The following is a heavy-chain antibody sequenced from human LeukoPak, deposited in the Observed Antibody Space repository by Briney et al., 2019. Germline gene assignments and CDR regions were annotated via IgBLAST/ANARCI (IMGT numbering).Heavy chain of an antibody. CDR3: AKGYYEIHDAFDI. D-gene: IGHD3-9*01. J-gene: IGHJ3*02. CDR2: ISYDGRNK. CDR1: GFTFSSCG. V-gene: IGHV3-30*18. Sequence: PGRSLRLSCAASGFTFSSCGMHWVRQAPGKGLEWVAFISYDGRNKYYADSVKGRFTISRDNSKNTLFLQMNSLRAEDTAVYYCAKGYYEIHDAFDIWGQGTMVTVSS.